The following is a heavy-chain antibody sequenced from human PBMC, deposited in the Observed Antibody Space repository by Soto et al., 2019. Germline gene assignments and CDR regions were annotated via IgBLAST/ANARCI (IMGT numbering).Heavy chain of an antibody. V-gene: IGHV4-31*03. D-gene: IGHD3-22*01. CDR2: IYYSGST. CDR3: ARVGAAGYYYDSSAYS. CDR1: GASISSTSHY. Sequence: SETLSLTCSVSGASISSTSHYWNWIRQHPGKGLEWIGYIYYSGSTSYSPSLRSRVTISVDTSKNQFSLRLTSVTAADTAVYYCARVGAAGYYYDSSAYSWGQGTLITVSS. J-gene: IGHJ4*02.